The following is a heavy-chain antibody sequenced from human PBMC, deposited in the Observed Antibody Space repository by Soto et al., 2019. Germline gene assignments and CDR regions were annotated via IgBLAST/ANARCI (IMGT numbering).Heavy chain of an antibody. CDR1: GYTFTSYY. Sequence: GASVKVSCKASGYTFTSYYMHWVRQAPGQGLEWMGIINPSGGSTSYAQKFQGRVTMTRDTSTSTVYMELNSLRAEDTAVYYCARDSQWILTAGIRPAFYFDSWGQGTLVTVSS. CDR3: ARDSQWILTAGIRPAFYFDS. J-gene: IGHJ4*02. CDR2: INPSGGST. V-gene: IGHV1-46*01. D-gene: IGHD2-2*03.